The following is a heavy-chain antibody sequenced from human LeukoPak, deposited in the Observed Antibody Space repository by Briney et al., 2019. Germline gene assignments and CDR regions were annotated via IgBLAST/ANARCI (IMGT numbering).Heavy chain of an antibody. J-gene: IGHJ4*02. Sequence: GASVKVSCKASGYTFTTYGINWMRQAPGQGLEWMGIINPSGGSTSYAQKFQGRVTMTRDTSTSTVYMELSSLRSEDTAVYYCARDGNEVVGATNFDYWGQGTLVTVSS. D-gene: IGHD1-26*01. CDR3: ARDGNEVVGATNFDY. V-gene: IGHV1-46*01. CDR1: GYTFTTYG. CDR2: INPSGGST.